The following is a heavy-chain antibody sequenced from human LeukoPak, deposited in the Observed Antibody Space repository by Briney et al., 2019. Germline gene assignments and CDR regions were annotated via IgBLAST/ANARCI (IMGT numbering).Heavy chain of an antibody. CDR2: IYPGDSDT. V-gene: IGHV5-51*01. D-gene: IGHD6-19*01. CDR1: GYRFTSYW. J-gene: IGHJ4*02. Sequence: GESLKISCKGSGYRFTSYWIGWVRQTPGKGLEWMGIIYPGDSDTRYSPSFQGQVTISADKSISTAYLQWSSLKASDSAMYYCARPVAGTSIDYWGQGTLVTVSS. CDR3: ARPVAGTSIDY.